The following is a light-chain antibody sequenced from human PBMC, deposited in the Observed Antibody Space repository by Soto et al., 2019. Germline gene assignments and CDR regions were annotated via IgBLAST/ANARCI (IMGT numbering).Light chain of an antibody. J-gene: IGKJ1*01. CDR1: QSILKW. Sequence: DIQMTQSPSSVSASVGDRVTITCRASQSILKWLAWYQQKPGGAPRLLVYETSTLQSGVSSRFSGSGSGTEFTLTISGLQPEDFATYYCQQAHDFPWTFGQGTKVDIK. V-gene: IGKV1-12*01. CDR3: QQAHDFPWT. CDR2: ETS.